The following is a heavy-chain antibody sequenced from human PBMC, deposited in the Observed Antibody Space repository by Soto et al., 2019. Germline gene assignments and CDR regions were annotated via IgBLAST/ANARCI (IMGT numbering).Heavy chain of an antibody. CDR3: AKGLGYCTNGVCYGDQPIDY. CDR2: ISGSGGST. J-gene: IGHJ4*02. V-gene: IGHV3-23*01. CDR1: GFTFSSYA. D-gene: IGHD2-8*01. Sequence: GGSLRLSCAASGFTFSSYAMSWVRQAPGKGLEWVSAISGSGGSTYYADSVKGRFTISRDNSKNTLYLQMNSLRAEDTAVYYCAKGLGYCTNGVCYGDQPIDYWGQGTLVTVSS.